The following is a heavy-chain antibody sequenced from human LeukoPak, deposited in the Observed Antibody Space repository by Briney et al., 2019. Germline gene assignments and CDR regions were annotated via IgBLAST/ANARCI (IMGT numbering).Heavy chain of an antibody. V-gene: IGHV3-7*01. Sequence: GGSLRLSCAASGFTFSSYWMSWVRQAPGKGLEWVANIKQDGSEKYYVDSVKGRFTISRDNAKNSLYLQMNSLRVEDTAVYFCARESLVSGTTRGNYYYYGMDVWGRGTTVTVSS. J-gene: IGHJ6*02. CDR3: ARESLVSGTTRGNYYYYGMDV. D-gene: IGHD1-7*01. CDR2: IKQDGSEK. CDR1: GFTFSSYW.